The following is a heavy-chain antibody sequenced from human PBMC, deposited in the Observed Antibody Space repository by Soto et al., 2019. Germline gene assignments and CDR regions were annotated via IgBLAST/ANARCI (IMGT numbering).Heavy chain of an antibody. D-gene: IGHD5-12*01. CDR2: INAGNGNT. V-gene: IGHV1-3*01. CDR3: AHGYGDY. J-gene: IGHJ4*02. Sequence: QVQLVQSGAEVKKPGASVKVSCKTSGYTFTNYAIHWVRQAPGQRLEWMGWINAGNGNTKYSQNFQGRVTITRDTSASTAYMELSSLSSEDTAVYYCAHGYGDYWGQGSLVTVSS. CDR1: GYTFTNYA.